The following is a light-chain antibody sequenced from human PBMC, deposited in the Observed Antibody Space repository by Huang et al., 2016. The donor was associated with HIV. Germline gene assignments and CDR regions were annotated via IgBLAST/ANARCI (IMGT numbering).Light chain of an antibody. Sequence: DIQMTQSPSTLSASVGDRVTITCRASQSISDDLAWYQQKPGEAPNLLIYKASSLEGGVPPRFSGSGSGTEFTLTISSLQADDVATDYCQQYNNYPWTFGQGTLVEIK. V-gene: IGKV1-5*03. CDR2: KAS. CDR1: QSISDD. J-gene: IGKJ1*01. CDR3: QQYNNYPWT.